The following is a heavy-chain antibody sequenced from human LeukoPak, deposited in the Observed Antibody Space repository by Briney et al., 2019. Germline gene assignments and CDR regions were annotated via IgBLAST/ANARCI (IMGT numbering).Heavy chain of an antibody. CDR1: GFTFSSYW. J-gene: IGHJ4*02. D-gene: IGHD4-17*01. CDR3: ARGDHYGDYFDY. V-gene: IGHV3-74*01. Sequence: GGSLRLSCAASGFTFSSYWMHWVRQAPGKGLVWVSRINSDGSSTSYADSVKGRFTISRDNAKNTLYLQMNSLRAEDTAVYYCARGDHYGDYFDYWGQGTLVTVSS. CDR2: INSDGSST.